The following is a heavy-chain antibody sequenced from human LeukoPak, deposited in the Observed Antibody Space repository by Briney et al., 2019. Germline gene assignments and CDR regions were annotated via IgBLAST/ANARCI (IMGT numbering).Heavy chain of an antibody. V-gene: IGHV3-48*04. Sequence: GGSLRLSCAASGFTFSSYSMNWVRQAPGRGLEWVSFISSDGSTRYHADSVKGRFTISRDNAKNSLYLQMNSLRAEDTAVYYCARDSDGGRREGAFDIWGQGTMVTVSS. D-gene: IGHD1-26*01. CDR3: ARDSDGGRREGAFDI. CDR1: GFTFSSYS. CDR2: ISSDGSTR. J-gene: IGHJ3*02.